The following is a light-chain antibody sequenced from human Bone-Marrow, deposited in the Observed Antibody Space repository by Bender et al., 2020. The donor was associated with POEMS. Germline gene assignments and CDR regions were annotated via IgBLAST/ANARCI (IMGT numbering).Light chain of an antibody. CDR2: VNSDGSH. V-gene: IGLV4-69*01. CDR3: KSYAGRNSWV. Sequence: QLVLTQSPSASASLGASVKLTCTLSSGHSIYVIAWHQQQPEKGPRYLMKVNSDGSHSKGDGIPDRFLGSSSGAERYFTISSLQSEDEADYYCKSYAGRNSWVFGGGTKVTVL. CDR1: SGHSIYV. J-gene: IGLJ3*02.